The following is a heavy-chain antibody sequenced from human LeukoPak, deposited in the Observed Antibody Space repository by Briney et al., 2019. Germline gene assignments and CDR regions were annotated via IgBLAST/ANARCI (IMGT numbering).Heavy chain of an antibody. CDR1: GGSISGYY. Sequence: SETLSLTCTVSGGSISGYYWSWIRQPPGKGLEWIGYINYSGITNYNPSLKSRVTISVDTSKNQFSLKLSSVTAADTAVYYCARVTTDYYDSGGYSDYFDYWGQGTLVTVSS. CDR2: INYSGIT. D-gene: IGHD3-22*01. V-gene: IGHV4-59*08. J-gene: IGHJ4*02. CDR3: ARVTTDYYDSGGYSDYFDY.